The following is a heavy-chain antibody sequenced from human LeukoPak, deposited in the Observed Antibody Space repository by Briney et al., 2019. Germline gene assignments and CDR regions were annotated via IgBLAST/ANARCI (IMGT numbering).Heavy chain of an antibody. D-gene: IGHD6-6*01. J-gene: IGHJ4*02. Sequence: PSETLSLTCTVSGGSVSSRRYYWTWIRQPPGKGLEWIGYIYYSGSTNYNPSLKSRLTISLDTSKNQFSLKLSSVTAADTAVYYCARDGSSSEGFDYWGQGTQVTVSS. CDR2: IYYSGST. CDR1: GGSVSSRRYY. V-gene: IGHV4-61*01. CDR3: ARDGSSSEGFDY.